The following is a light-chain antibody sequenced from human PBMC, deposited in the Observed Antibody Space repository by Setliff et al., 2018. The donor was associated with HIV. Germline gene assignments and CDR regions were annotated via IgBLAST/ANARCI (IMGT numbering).Light chain of an antibody. CDR3: SSYAISNTLP. Sequence: QPALTQPASVSGSPGQSITISCTGTSSDVGGYNYVSWYQQHPGKAPKLIIYEVRNRPSGVSNRFSGSKSGNTASLTISGLQAEDEADYYCSSYAISNTLPFGTGTKVTVL. J-gene: IGLJ1*01. V-gene: IGLV2-14*01. CDR2: EVR. CDR1: SSDVGGYNY.